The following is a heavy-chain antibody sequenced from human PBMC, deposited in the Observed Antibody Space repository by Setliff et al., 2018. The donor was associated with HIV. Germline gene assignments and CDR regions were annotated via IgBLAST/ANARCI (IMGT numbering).Heavy chain of an antibody. CDR3: ARATAMVFDY. V-gene: IGHV4-61*02. CDR1: GGSISSGSYY. J-gene: IGHJ4*02. CDR2: IYTSGST. Sequence: PSETLSLTCTVSGGSISSGSYYWSWIRQPAGKGLEWIGRIYTSGSTNYNPSLKSRVTISVDTSENQFSLKLSSVTAADTAVYYCARATAMVFDYWGQGTLVTVSS. D-gene: IGHD5-18*01.